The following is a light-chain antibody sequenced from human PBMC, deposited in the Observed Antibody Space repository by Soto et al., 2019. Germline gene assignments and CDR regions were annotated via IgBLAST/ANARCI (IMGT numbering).Light chain of an antibody. J-gene: IGKJ2*01. CDR3: QQYATSSPT. CDR2: GAS. V-gene: IGKV1-5*01. Sequence: DIQMTQSPSTLSQSVGDRDTFTCRASQSISRWLAWYQQRPREAPKLLLYGASSLESGVPSRFSGSGSGTEFTLTISSLQPSDFEPYFCQQYATSSPTLGQGTKLEI. CDR1: QSISRW.